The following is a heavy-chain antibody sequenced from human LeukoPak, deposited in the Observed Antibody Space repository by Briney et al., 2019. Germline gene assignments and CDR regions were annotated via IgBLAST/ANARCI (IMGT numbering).Heavy chain of an antibody. CDR3: AREAITGTTNAIYYFDY. CDR2: IIPIFGTA. D-gene: IGHD1-14*01. Sequence: SVKVSCKASGGTFSSYAISWVRQAPGQGLEWMGGIIPIFGTANYAQRFQGRVTITADESTSTAYMELSSLRSEDTAVYYCAREAITGTTNAIYYFDYWGQGTLVTVSS. V-gene: IGHV1-69*13. CDR1: GGTFSSYA. J-gene: IGHJ4*02.